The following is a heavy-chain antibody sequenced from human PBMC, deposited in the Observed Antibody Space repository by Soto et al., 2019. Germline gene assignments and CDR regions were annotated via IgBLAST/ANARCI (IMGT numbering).Heavy chain of an antibody. D-gene: IGHD1-26*01. CDR2: ISAYNGNT. Sequence: QVQPVQSGAEVKKPGASVKVSCKASGYTFTSYGISWVRQAPGQGLEWMGWISAYNGNTNYAQKLQGRVNMTTNTSTSTAYMELRSLRSDDTAVYYCARDQEWGGSYYGGRAFDIWGQGTMVTVSS. CDR1: GYTFTSYG. CDR3: ARDQEWGGSYYGGRAFDI. J-gene: IGHJ3*02. V-gene: IGHV1-18*01.